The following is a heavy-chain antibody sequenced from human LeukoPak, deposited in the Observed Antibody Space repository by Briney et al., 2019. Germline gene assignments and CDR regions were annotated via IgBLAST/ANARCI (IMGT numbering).Heavy chain of an antibody. V-gene: IGHV3-30*18. Sequence: GGSLRLSCAASGFTFSSYWMSWVRQAPGKGLEWVGVISDDGRNKKYADSVKGRFTISRDNSKDTLYLQMNSLRDEDTAVYYCAKRPSDYGDYVTYFDYWGQGTLVTVSS. CDR2: ISDDGRNK. J-gene: IGHJ4*02. CDR1: GFTFSSYW. D-gene: IGHD4-17*01. CDR3: AKRPSDYGDYVTYFDY.